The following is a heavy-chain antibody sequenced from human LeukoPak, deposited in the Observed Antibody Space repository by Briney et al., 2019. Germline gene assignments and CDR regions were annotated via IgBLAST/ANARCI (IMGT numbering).Heavy chain of an antibody. D-gene: IGHD6-19*01. V-gene: IGHV3-74*01. Sequence: GGSLRLSCAASGFTFSSYWMHWVRQPPGKGLVWVSRIDSDGSSTSYADSVKGRFTISRDNAKNTLYLQMNSLRAEDTAVYYCAREMGSGWYLSEYFQHWGQGTLVTVSS. J-gene: IGHJ1*01. CDR3: AREMGSGWYLSEYFQH. CDR1: GFTFSSYW. CDR2: IDSDGSST.